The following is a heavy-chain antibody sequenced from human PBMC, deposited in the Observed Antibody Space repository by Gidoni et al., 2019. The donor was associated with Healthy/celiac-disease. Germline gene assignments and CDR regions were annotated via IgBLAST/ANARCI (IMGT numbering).Heavy chain of an antibody. CDR3: AKYYCSGGSCYPYYFDY. CDR2: ISGSGGST. Sequence: EVQLVESGGGLVQPGGSLRLSCEASGFTFSSYAMSWVRQAPGKGLGWVSAISGSGGSTYYADSVKVRFTISRDNSKNTLYLQMNSLRAEDTAVYYCAKYYCSGGSCYPYYFDYWGQGTLVTVSS. D-gene: IGHD2-15*01. J-gene: IGHJ4*02. V-gene: IGHV3-23*04. CDR1: GFTFSSYA.